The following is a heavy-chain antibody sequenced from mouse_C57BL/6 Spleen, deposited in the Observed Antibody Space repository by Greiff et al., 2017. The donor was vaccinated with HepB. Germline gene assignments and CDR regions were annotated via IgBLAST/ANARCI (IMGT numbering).Heavy chain of an antibody. CDR1: GYTFTDYY. J-gene: IGHJ4*01. CDR2: INPYNGGT. Sequence: VQLQQSGPVLVKPGASVKMSCKASGYTFTDYYMNWVKQSHGKSLEWIGVINPYNGGTSYNQKFKGKATLTVDKSSSTAYMELNSLTSEDSAVYYGARGGYYYGSSDVGAMDYWGQGTSVTVSS. CDR3: ARGGYYYGSSDVGAMDY. V-gene: IGHV1-19*01. D-gene: IGHD1-1*01.